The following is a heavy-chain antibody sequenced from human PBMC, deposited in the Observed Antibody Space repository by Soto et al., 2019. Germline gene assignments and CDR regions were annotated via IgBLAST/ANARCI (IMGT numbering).Heavy chain of an antibody. V-gene: IGHV3-21*04. CDR3: SRVGGGIVVVPGANRGDY. D-gene: IGHD2-2*01. CDR2: ITGSSRFI. J-gene: IGHJ4*02. Sequence: EVQLVESGGGLVKPGGSLRLSCAASGFTFSTYTMNWVRQAPGKGLEWVSSITGSSRFIYYADSVKGRFTISRDNAEKALDLQMNRLRAEDTAVYYCSRVGGGIVVVPGANRGDYWGQGTLVTVSS. CDR1: GFTFSTYT.